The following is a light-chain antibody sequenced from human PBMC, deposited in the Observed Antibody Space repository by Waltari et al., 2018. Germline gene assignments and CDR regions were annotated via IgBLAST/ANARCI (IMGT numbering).Light chain of an antibody. CDR3: QQRSVWPPT. Sequence: EIVLTQSPATLSVSPGEGATLSCRVSQSVGRSLAWIQQKPGQAPRLVIYDASFRATGIPTRFSGSGSGTDFTLTISSLEAEDFAIYYCQQRSVWPPTFGRETKLEI. J-gene: IGKJ2*01. V-gene: IGKV3-11*01. CDR2: DAS. CDR1: QSVGRS.